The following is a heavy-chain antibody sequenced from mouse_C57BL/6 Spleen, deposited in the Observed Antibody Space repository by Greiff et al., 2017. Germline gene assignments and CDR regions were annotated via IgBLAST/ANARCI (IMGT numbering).Heavy chain of an antibody. V-gene: IGHV5-9*01. CDR3: ARHAGYYGRGPWFAY. J-gene: IGHJ3*01. CDR2: ISGGGGNT. D-gene: IGHD1-1*01. Sequence: DVQLVESGGGLVKPGGSLKLSCAASGFTFSSYTMSWVRQTPEKRLEWVATISGGGGNTYYPDSVKGRFTISRDNAKNTRYLQMSSLRSEDTALYYCARHAGYYGRGPWFAYWGQGTLVTVSA. CDR1: GFTFSSYT.